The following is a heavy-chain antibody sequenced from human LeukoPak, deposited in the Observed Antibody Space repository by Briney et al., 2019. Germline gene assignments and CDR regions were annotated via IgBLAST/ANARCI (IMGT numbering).Heavy chain of an antibody. D-gene: IGHD4-17*01. CDR2: IYYSGTT. Sequence: SETLSLTCTVSGGSMSTYYWSWIRQPPGKGLEWIGYIYYSGTTNYNPSLKSRVTISVDTSKNQFSLKLSSVTAADTAVYYCAREGHDYGDLGFDYWGQGTLVTVSS. CDR3: AREGHDYGDLGFDY. V-gene: IGHV4-59*12. J-gene: IGHJ4*02. CDR1: GGSMSTYY.